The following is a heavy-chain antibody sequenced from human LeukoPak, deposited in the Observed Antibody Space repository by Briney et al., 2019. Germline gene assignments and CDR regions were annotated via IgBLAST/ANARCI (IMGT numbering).Heavy chain of an antibody. CDR2: INPNSGGT. V-gene: IGHV1-2*06. Sequence: ASVKVSCKASGYTFTGYYMHWVRQAPGQGLEWMGRINPNSGGTNYAQKFQGRVTMTRNTSISTAYMELSSLRSEDTAVYYCARARRSITMVRGVTLPRYYFDYWGQGTLVTVSS. CDR3: ARARRSITMVRGVTLPRYYFDY. CDR1: GYTFTGYY. J-gene: IGHJ4*02. D-gene: IGHD3-10*01.